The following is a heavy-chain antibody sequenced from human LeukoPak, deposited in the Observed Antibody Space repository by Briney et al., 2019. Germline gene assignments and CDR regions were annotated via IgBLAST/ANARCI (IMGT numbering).Heavy chain of an antibody. CDR1: GFTFSSYA. CDR2: ISYDGSNK. V-gene: IGHV3-30*04. Sequence: GGSLRLSCAASGFTFSSYAMHWVRQAPGKGLEWVAVISYDGSNKYYADSVKGRFTISRDNSKNTLYLQMNSLRAEDTAVYYCAREPLLYYYGSGSYFNYWGQGTLVTVSS. D-gene: IGHD3-10*01. J-gene: IGHJ4*02. CDR3: AREPLLYYYGSGSYFNY.